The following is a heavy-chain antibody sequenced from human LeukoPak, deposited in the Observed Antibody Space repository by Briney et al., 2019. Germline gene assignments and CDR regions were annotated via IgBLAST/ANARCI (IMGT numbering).Heavy chain of an antibody. J-gene: IGHJ4*02. Sequence: GGSLRLSCAASGFTVSSNYMSWVRQAPGKGLEWVSVIYSSGNTYYADSVKGRFTISRDNSKNTLYLQMNSLRAEDTAVYYCARGDGYNSYYFDYWGQGTLDTVSS. D-gene: IGHD5-24*01. CDR3: ARGDGYNSYYFDY. CDR1: GFTVSSNY. V-gene: IGHV3-53*01. CDR2: IYSSGNT.